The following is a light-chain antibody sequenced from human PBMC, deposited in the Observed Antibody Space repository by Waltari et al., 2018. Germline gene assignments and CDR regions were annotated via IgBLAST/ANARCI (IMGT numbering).Light chain of an antibody. CDR1: QSVSSN. Sequence: EIVMTQSPATLSVSPGERATLSCRASQSVSSNLAWYQQKPGQAPRLLIYYTSTRATGVPAMFSGSGSVTEFTLTISSLQSEDFAVYYCQQYINWPPITFGQGTRLEIK. J-gene: IGKJ5*01. CDR3: QQYINWPPIT. V-gene: IGKV3-15*01. CDR2: YTS.